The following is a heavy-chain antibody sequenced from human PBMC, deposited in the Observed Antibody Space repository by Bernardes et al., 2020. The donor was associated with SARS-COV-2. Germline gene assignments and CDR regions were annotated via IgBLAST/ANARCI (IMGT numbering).Heavy chain of an antibody. CDR1: GFTLSDHY. D-gene: IGHD3-16*01. CDR3: AKGGVTNDPDY. V-gene: IGHV3-72*01. Sequence: GGSLRLSRAASGFTLSDHYMDWVRQAPGKGLEWVGRSRDKSRSYTTNYAASVKGRFSISRDDSKNSLYLQMNSLKIEDTAVYYCAKGGVTNDPDYWGQGILVTVSS. CDR2: SRDKSRSYTT. J-gene: IGHJ4*02.